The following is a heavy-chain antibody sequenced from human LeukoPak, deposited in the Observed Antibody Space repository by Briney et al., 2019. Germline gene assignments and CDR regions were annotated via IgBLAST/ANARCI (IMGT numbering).Heavy chain of an antibody. CDR1: GGSISSYY. V-gene: IGHV4-59*01. CDR3: ARGPYCSGGSCYSRGWFDP. CDR2: IYYSGST. D-gene: IGHD2-15*01. J-gene: IGHJ5*02. Sequence: SETLSLTCTVSGGSISSYYWSWIRQPPGKGLEWIGYIYYSGSTNYNPSLKSRVTISVDTSKNQFSLKLSSVTAADTAVYYCARGPYCSGGSCYSRGWFDPWGQGTLVTVSS.